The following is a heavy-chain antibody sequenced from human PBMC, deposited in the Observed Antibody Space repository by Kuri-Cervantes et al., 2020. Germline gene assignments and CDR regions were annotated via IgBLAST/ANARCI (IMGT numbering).Heavy chain of an antibody. V-gene: IGHV4-34*01. J-gene: IGHJ4*02. D-gene: IGHD4-17*01. CDR3: ARVVESYGDYGLGFDY. CDR1: GGSFSGYY. Sequence: GSLRLSCAVYGGSFSGYYWSWIRQPPGKGLEWIGEINHSGSTNYNPSLKSRVTISVDTSKNQFSLKLSSVTAADTAVYYCARVVESYGDYGLGFDYWGQGTLVTVSS. CDR2: INHSGST.